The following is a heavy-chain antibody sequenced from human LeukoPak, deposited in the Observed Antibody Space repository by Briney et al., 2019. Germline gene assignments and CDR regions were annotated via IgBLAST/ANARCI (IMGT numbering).Heavy chain of an antibody. V-gene: IGHV1-8*01. CDR1: GYTFTSYD. CDR3: ARGQLADFDY. J-gene: IGHJ4*02. Sequence: GASVKVSCKASGYTFTSYDINWGRQATGQGLEWMGWMNPNSGDTGFAQKFQGRVTMTRNTSISTAYMELNSLRSEDTAVYYCARGQLADFDYWGQGTLVTVSS. CDR2: MNPNSGDT. D-gene: IGHD6-6*01.